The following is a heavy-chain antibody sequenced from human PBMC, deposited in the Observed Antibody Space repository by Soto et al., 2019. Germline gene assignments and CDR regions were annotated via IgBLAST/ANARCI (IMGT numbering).Heavy chain of an antibody. V-gene: IGHV4-34*01. Sequence: SETLSLTCAVYGGSFSGYYWSWIRQPPGKGLEWIGEINHSGSTNYNPSLKSRVTISVDTSKNQFSLKLSSVTAADTAVYYCARGSMYCSGGSCYYASYYYYMDVWGKGTTVTVSS. D-gene: IGHD2-15*01. CDR2: INHSGST. J-gene: IGHJ6*03. CDR3: ARGSMYCSGGSCYYASYYYYMDV. CDR1: GGSFSGYY.